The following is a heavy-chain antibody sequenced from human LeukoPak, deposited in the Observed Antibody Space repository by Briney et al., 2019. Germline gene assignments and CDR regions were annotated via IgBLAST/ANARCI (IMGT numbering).Heavy chain of an antibody. V-gene: IGHV3-74*01. CDR1: GFTFSSYW. J-gene: IGHJ6*02. D-gene: IGHD6-13*01. Sequence: TGGSLRLSCAASGFTFSSYWMHRVRQAPGKGLVWVSRINSDGSSTSYADSVKGRFTISRDNAKNTLYLQMNSLRAEDTAVYYCARVRQQLVPYPSYYYYGMDVWGQGTTVTVSS. CDR2: INSDGSST. CDR3: ARVRQQLVPYPSYYYYGMDV.